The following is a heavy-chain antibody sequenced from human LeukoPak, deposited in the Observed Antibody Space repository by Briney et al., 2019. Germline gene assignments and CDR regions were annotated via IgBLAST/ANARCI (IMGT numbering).Heavy chain of an antibody. CDR2: IAPGDSDT. CDR1: GYSFTSHW. J-gene: IGHJ4*02. V-gene: IGHV5-51*01. D-gene: IGHD3-22*01. CDR3: ARYYYDSNGYHYPDY. Sequence: GESLKISCKATGYSFTSHWIGWVRQMPGKGLEWMGIIAPGDSDTRYSPSFQGQVTFSADKSITTAYLQWASLKASDSAMFYCARYYYDSNGYHYPDYWGQGTLVTVSS.